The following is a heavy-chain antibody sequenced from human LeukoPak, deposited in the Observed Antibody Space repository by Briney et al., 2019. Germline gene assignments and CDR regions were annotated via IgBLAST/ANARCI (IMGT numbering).Heavy chain of an antibody. V-gene: IGHV3-64D*09. CDR3: VKDRRYSSNWYYFDY. CDR2: ISSNGGST. D-gene: IGHD6-13*01. CDR1: GFTFSSYG. Sequence: GGSLRLSCSASGFTFSSYGMHWVRQAPGKGLEYVSAISSNGGSTYYADSVKGRFTNYRDNSKNTLYLQMSSLRAEDTAVYYCVKDRRYSSNWYYFDYWGQGTLVIVSS. J-gene: IGHJ4*02.